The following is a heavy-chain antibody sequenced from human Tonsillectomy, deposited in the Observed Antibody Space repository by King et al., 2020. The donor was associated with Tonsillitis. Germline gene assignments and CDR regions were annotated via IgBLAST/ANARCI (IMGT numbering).Heavy chain of an antibody. CDR2: IKEDGSEM. V-gene: IGHV3-7*01. CDR1: GFTFSTYG. Sequence: VQLVESGGGLVQPGGSLRLSCAASGFTFSTYGMTWVRQAPGKGLEWVANIKEDGSEMHYVDSVKGRFTISRDNAKNSLYLQMNSLRAEDTAVYYCARDGYNWNVLDSWGQGTLVTVSS. J-gene: IGHJ4*02. CDR3: ARDGYNWNVLDS. D-gene: IGHD1-20*01.